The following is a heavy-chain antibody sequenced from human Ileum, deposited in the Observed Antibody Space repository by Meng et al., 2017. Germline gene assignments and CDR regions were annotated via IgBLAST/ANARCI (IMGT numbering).Heavy chain of an antibody. J-gene: IGHJ4*02. V-gene: IGHV4-39*07. CDR1: GGSISSSSYY. D-gene: IGHD1-1*01. CDR3: ARDGIENY. Sequence: AGSLRLACTVSGGSISSSSYYWGWIRQPPGKGLEWIGSIYYSGSTYYNPSLKSRVTISVDTSKNQFSLKLSSVTAADTAVYYCARDGIENYWGQGTLVTVSS. CDR2: IYYSGST.